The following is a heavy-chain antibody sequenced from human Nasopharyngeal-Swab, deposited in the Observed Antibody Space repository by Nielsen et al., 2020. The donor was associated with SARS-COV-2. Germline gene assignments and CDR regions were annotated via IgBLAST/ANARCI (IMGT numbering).Heavy chain of an antibody. CDR3: ARHTYIAARLGDY. D-gene: IGHD6-6*01. CDR2: IYYSGST. Sequence: SETLSLTCPLSGGSISSFSNYWGWIRQPPGKGLEWIGSIYYSGSTYYNPSLKSRVTISVDTSKNQFSLKLSSVTAADTAVYYCARHTYIAARLGDYWGQGTLVTVSS. CDR1: GGSISSFSNY. J-gene: IGHJ4*02. V-gene: IGHV4-39*01.